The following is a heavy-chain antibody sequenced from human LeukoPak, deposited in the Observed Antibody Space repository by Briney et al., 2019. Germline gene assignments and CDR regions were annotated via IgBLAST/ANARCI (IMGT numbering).Heavy chain of an antibody. CDR1: GGSISSYY. J-gene: IGHJ4*02. CDR2: IYYSGST. CDR3: ARGELGIRYFDY. V-gene: IGHV4-59*01. D-gene: IGHD7-27*01. Sequence: SETLSLTCTVSGGSISSYYWSWIRQPPGKGLEWIGYIYYSGSTNYNPSLKSRVTISVDTSKNQLSLKLSSVTAADTAVYYCARGELGIRYFDYWGQGTLVTVSS.